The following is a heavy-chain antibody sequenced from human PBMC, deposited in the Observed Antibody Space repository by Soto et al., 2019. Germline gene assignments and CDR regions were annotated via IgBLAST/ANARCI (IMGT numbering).Heavy chain of an antibody. CDR2: IIPIFGTA. J-gene: IGHJ4*02. D-gene: IGHD5-18*01. Sequence: VQLLESGGGLVQPGGSLRLSCAASGFTFSSYAMSWVRQAPGQGLEWMGGIIPIFGTANYAQKFQGRVTITADKSTSTAYMELSSLRSEDTAMYYCASAQSGYTYGYRGGCDYWGQGALVTVSS. V-gene: IGHV1-69*06. CDR3: ASAQSGYTYGYRGGCDY. CDR1: GFTFSSYA.